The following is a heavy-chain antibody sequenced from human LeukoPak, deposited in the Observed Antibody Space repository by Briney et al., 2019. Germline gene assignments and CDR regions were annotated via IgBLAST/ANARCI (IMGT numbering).Heavy chain of an antibody. V-gene: IGHV4-39*01. CDR2: IYYTGTTY. J-gene: IGHJ3*02. CDR1: GGSISSGTYY. CDR3: ARYSSSDAFDI. D-gene: IGHD6-19*01. Sequence: SETLSLTCIVSGGSISSGTYYWGWIRQPPGKRLEWIGTIYYTGTTYYYNPSLRSRVTISLDKSKNQFSLKLRSVTATDTALYYCARYSSSDAFDIWGQGTMVTVSS.